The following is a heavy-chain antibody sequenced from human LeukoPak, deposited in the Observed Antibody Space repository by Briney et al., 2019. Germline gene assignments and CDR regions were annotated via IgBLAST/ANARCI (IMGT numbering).Heavy chain of an antibody. CDR2: INPNSGGT. J-gene: IGHJ4*02. Sequence: ASVKVSCKASGYTFTGYYMHWVRQAPGQGLEWMGWINPNSGGTNYAQKFQGRVTMTRDTSINTAYMELSRLRSDDTAVYYCARDFYCSGGSCYWSLDYWGQGTLVTVSS. CDR3: ARDFYCSGGSCYWSLDY. CDR1: GYTFTGYY. D-gene: IGHD2-15*01. V-gene: IGHV1-2*02.